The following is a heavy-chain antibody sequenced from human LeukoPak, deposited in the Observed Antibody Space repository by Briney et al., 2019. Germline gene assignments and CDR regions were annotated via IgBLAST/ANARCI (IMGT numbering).Heavy chain of an antibody. CDR1: GFTFGSYG. D-gene: IGHD3/OR15-3a*01. CDR2: ISYDGSNE. Sequence: PGRSLSLSCAASGFTFGSYGMHWVRQAPGKGLEWVAAISYDGSNEYYLDSVKGRFTVTRDNSKNTLDLQMNTLTPEDTAVYYCAKDGFWTTKTSYHGAHFFDHWGQGTLVAVSS. V-gene: IGHV3-30*18. J-gene: IGHJ4*02. CDR3: AKDGFWTTKTSYHGAHFFDH.